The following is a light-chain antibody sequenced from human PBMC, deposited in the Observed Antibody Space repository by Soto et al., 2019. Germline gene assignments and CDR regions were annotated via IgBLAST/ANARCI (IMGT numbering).Light chain of an antibody. CDR1: SSNIGSNY. J-gene: IGLJ2*01. CDR2: RNN. V-gene: IGLV1-47*01. Sequence: QSVLTQPPSASGTPGQRVTISCSGSSSNIGSNYVYWYQQLPGTAPKLLIYRNNQRPSGVPDRFSGSKSGTSASLAISGLQSDDEADYYCAAWDASLNGVVFGGGTKVTVL. CDR3: AAWDASLNGVV.